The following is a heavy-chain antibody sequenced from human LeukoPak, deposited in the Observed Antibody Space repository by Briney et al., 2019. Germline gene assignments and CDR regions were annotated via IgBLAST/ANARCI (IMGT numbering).Heavy chain of an antibody. Sequence: SETLSLTCTVSGGSLTGYYWSWIRQPPGKGLEWIAYVYYTGRTLYNPSLEGRVTISVDTSKTQISLKLTSVTAADTAVYYCARHMSVSYDAFDLWGRGTPVTVSS. J-gene: IGHJ3*01. CDR1: GGSLTGYY. CDR2: VYYTGRT. D-gene: IGHD3-10*01. V-gene: IGHV4-59*08. CDR3: ARHMSVSYDAFDL.